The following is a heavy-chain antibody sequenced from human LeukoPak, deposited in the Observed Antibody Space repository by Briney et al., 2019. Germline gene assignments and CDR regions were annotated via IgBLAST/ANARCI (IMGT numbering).Heavy chain of an antibody. CDR1: DSSFRSHD. V-gene: IGHV3-23*01. Sequence: RGSLRLSCAASDSSFRSHDMSWVRQTLQKGLEWVSSIASDGASFYADSVRGRFTISRDTSQNILYLQMNSLRADDTAIYYCAKGPNFGSWRAVDYWGQGSLVTVSS. J-gene: IGHJ4*02. CDR2: IASDGAS. CDR3: AKGPNFGSWRAVDY. D-gene: IGHD3-10*01.